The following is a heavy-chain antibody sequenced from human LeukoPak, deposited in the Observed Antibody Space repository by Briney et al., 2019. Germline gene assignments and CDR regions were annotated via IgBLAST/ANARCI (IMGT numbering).Heavy chain of an antibody. D-gene: IGHD1-1*01. Sequence: GGSLRLSCAASGLTFSNAWMTWVRQAPGKGLEWVGRVKSKTDGGATEYAAPVKGRFTISRDDSKNTLYLQMNSLRVEDTAVYYCAKVQLERRELLPNFDYWGQGTLVTVSS. CDR3: AKVQLERRELLPNFDY. J-gene: IGHJ4*02. CDR2: VKSKTDGGAT. CDR1: GLTFSNAW. V-gene: IGHV3-15*01.